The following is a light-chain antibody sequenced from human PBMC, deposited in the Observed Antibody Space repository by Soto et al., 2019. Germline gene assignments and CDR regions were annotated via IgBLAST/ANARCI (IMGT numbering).Light chain of an antibody. Sequence: QSVLTQPPSVSGAPWQRVTISCTGSSSNIGAGYDVHWYQQLPGTAPKLLIYGNNNRPSGVPDRFSGSKSGTSASLAITGLQAEDEADYYCHSYDSSLRGVFGGGTKVTVL. CDR1: SSNIGAGYD. V-gene: IGLV1-40*01. J-gene: IGLJ2*01. CDR2: GNN. CDR3: HSYDSSLRGV.